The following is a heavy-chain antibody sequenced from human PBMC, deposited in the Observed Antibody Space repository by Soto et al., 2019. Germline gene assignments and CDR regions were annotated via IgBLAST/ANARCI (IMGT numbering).Heavy chain of an antibody. J-gene: IGHJ4*02. Sequence: SETLSLTCTVSGGSITSYKWSWIRQSPGKGLEWIAYMYSSGSLDYNPSLKSRVTISVDTSKSQFSLKLSSVTAADTAVYYCARAELVGATDYWGQGTLVTVSS. CDR2: MYSSGSL. V-gene: IGHV4-59*12. CDR3: ARAELVGATDY. CDR1: GGSITSYK. D-gene: IGHD1-26*01.